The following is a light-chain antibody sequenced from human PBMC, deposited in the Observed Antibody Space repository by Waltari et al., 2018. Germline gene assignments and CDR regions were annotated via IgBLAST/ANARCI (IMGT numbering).Light chain of an antibody. CDR2: GVS. V-gene: IGLV2-14*03. Sequence: QSAPTQPPSVSGSPGQSVTISCTGTSRDVGTYNYVSWYQQHPCKAPKLMIYGVSNLPSGVSDRFSGSKSGNTASLTISGLQAEDEADYYCCSYTTSSTWVFGGGTRLTVL. J-gene: IGLJ2*01. CDR1: SRDVGTYNY. CDR3: CSYTTSSTWV.